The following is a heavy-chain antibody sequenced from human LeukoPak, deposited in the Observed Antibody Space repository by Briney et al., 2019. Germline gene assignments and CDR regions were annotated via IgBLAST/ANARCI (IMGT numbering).Heavy chain of an antibody. V-gene: IGHV4-34*01. D-gene: IGHD1-14*01. CDR3: ARGTYRRTASGSNHYYFDY. CDR1: GGSFSGYY. CDR2: INHSGST. J-gene: IGHJ4*02. Sequence: PSETLSLTCAVYGGSFSGYYWSWLRQPPGKGLEWIGEINHSGSTNYNPSLKSRVTISVDTSKNQFSLKLSSVTAADTAVYYCARGTYRRTASGSNHYYFDYWGQGTLVTVSS.